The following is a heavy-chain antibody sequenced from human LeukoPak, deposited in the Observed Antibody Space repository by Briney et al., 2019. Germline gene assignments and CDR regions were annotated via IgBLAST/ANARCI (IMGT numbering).Heavy chain of an antibody. CDR1: GGSISSYY. Sequence: SETLSLTCTVSGGSISSYYWSWIRQPPGKGLEWIGYIYYSGSTNYNPSLKSRVTISVDTSKNQFSLKLSSVTAADTAVYYCARIFYGSGSYEYYFDNWGQGTLVTVSS. D-gene: IGHD3-10*01. V-gene: IGHV4-59*01. J-gene: IGHJ4*02. CDR2: IYYSGST. CDR3: ARIFYGSGSYEYYFDN.